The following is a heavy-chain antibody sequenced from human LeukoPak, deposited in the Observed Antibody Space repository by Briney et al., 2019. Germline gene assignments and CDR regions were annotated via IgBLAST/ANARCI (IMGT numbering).Heavy chain of an antibody. CDR1: GYTFSDYG. V-gene: IGHV1-18*01. CDR2: ISAYNTNT. CDR3: ARDAQVPGTTPLDY. Sequence: ASVKVSCKASGYTFSDYGITWVRQAPGQGLEWMAWISAYNTNTNYAQKFQGRVTMTTDTSTSTAYMELRSLRSDDTAVYYCARDAQVPGTTPLDYWGQGNLVTVSS. J-gene: IGHJ4*02. D-gene: IGHD1-1*01.